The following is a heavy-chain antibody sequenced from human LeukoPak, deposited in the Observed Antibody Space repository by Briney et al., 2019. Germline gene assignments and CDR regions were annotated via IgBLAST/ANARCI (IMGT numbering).Heavy chain of an antibody. Sequence: AGGSLRLSCEASGFTFSSYAMNWVRQAPGKGLEWVASIKEDGSEKYYVDSVKGRFTISRDNAKNSFYLQMNSLRAEDTAVYYCARTVAGYWYFDLWGRGTLVTVSS. D-gene: IGHD6-19*01. CDR1: GFTFSSYA. CDR2: IKEDGSEK. J-gene: IGHJ2*01. CDR3: ARTVAGYWYFDL. V-gene: IGHV3-7*01.